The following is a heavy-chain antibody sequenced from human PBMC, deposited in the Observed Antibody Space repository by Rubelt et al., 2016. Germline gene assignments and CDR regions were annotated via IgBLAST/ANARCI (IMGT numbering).Heavy chain of an antibody. D-gene: IGHD2-2*01. J-gene: IGHJ3*01. CDR2: IYYSGST. CDR3: ARKRRVVVPAAVRDRDAFDV. V-gene: IGHV4-28*01. Sequence: PPGKGLEWIGYIYYSGSTYYNPSLKSRVTISVDTSKIQFSLKLSSMTAADTAVYYCARKRRVVVPAAVRDRDAFDVWGQGTMVTASS.